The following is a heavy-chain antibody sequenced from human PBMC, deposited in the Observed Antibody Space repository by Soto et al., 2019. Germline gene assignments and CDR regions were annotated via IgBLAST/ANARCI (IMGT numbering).Heavy chain of an antibody. V-gene: IGHV4-59*01. Sequence: SETLSLTCTVSGGSISSYYWSWIRQPPGKGLEWIGYIYYSGSTNYNPSLKSRVTISVDTSKNQFSLKLSSATAADTAVYYCARGGPRQYSGSYPGFDPWGQGTLVTVS. J-gene: IGHJ5*02. CDR3: ARGGPRQYSGSYPGFDP. CDR1: GGSISSYY. D-gene: IGHD1-26*01. CDR2: IYYSGST.